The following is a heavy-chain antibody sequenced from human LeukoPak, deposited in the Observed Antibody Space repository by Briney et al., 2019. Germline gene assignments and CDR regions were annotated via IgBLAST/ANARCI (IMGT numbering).Heavy chain of an antibody. V-gene: IGHV4-34*01. CDR3: ARVLDYDILTGLIDY. CDR2: INHSGST. J-gene: IGHJ4*02. CDR1: GGSFSGYY. D-gene: IGHD3-9*01. Sequence: SETLSLTCAVYGGSFSGYYWSWLRQPPGKGLEWIGEINHSGSTNYNPSLTSRVTISLDTSKNQFSLKLSSVTAADTAVYYCARVLDYDILTGLIDYWGQGTLVTVSS.